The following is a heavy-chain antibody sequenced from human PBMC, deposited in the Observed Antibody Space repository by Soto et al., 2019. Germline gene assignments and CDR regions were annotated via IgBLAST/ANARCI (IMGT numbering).Heavy chain of an antibody. J-gene: IGHJ4*02. Sequence: PSETLSLTCTVSGTSISSYYWSWIRQPPGKGLEWIANIHYSGTTNYNPSLASRVTISVDTSKNQFSLKMTSVTAADRAIYFCARYNSYAIDYWGRGILVTVPP. D-gene: IGHD2-8*01. CDR2: IHYSGTT. V-gene: IGHV4-59*01. CDR1: GTSISSYY. CDR3: ARYNSYAIDY.